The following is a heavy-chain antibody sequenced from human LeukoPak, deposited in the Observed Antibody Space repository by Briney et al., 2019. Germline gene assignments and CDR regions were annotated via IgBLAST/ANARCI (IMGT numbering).Heavy chain of an antibody. V-gene: IGHV3-48*04. CDR1: GFTFSSYG. J-gene: IGHJ4*02. CDR2: ISSSGTTI. Sequence: GRSLRLSCAASGFTFSSYGMHWVRQTPGKGLEWVSYISSSGTTIYYADSVKGRFTISRDNAKNSLYLQMDSLRAEDTGVYYCARGRVAVAYWGQGTLVTVSS. D-gene: IGHD6-19*01. CDR3: ARGRVAVAY.